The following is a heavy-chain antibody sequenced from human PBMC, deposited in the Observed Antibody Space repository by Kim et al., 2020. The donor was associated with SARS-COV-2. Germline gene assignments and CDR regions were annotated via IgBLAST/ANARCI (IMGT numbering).Heavy chain of an antibody. CDR2: ISRSSSYI. D-gene: IGHD2-21*02. J-gene: IGHJ6*02. CDR3: ARDRDCGGDCYRNYYYYGMDV. V-gene: IGHV3-21*01. CDR1: GFTFSSYS. Sequence: GGSLRLSCAASGFTFSSYSMNWVRQAPGKGLEWVSSISRSSSYIYYADSVKGRFTISRDNAKNSLYLQMNSLRAEDTAVYYCARDRDCGGDCYRNYYYYGMDVWGQGTTVTVSS.